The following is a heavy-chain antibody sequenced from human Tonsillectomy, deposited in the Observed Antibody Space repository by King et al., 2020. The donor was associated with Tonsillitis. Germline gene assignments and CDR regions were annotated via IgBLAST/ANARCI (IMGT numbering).Heavy chain of an antibody. CDR3: AKAKGGTVADTIRTDAFDI. Sequence: EVQLVESGGGLVQPGRSLRLSCAASGFTFDDYAMHWVRQAPGKGLEWVSGISWNSGSIGYADSVKGRFTISRDNAKNSLYLQRNSLRADDTALYYCAKAKGGTVADTIRTDAFDIWGQGTMVTVSS. CDR2: ISWNSGSI. D-gene: IGHD4-23*01. CDR1: GFTFDDYA. J-gene: IGHJ3*02. V-gene: IGHV3-9*01.